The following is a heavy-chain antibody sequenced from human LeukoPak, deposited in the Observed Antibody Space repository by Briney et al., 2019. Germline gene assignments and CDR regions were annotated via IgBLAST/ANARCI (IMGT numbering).Heavy chain of an antibody. CDR1: GFTFDDYA. D-gene: IGHD1-26*01. J-gene: IGHJ4*02. CDR3: ARSMNSGSYPDY. Sequence: GGSLRLSCAASGFTFDDYAMHWVRQAPGKGLEWVSRVNSDGSSTSYADSVKGRFTISRDNAKNTVYLQMNSLRAEDTAVYYCARSMNSGSYPDYWGQGTLVTVPS. V-gene: IGHV3-74*01. CDR2: VNSDGSST.